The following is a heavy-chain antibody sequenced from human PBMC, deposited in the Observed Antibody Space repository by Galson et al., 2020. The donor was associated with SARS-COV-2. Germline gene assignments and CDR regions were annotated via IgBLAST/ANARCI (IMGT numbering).Heavy chain of an antibody. V-gene: IGHV1-24*01. Sequence: ASVKVSCKVSGYTLTELSMHWVRQAPGKGLEWMGGFDPEDGETIYAQKFQGRVTMTEDTSTDTAYMELSSLRSEDTAVYYCATGYSFSGWYSIDYWGQVTLVTVSS. CDR1: GYTLTELS. D-gene: IGHD6-19*01. CDR3: ATGYSFSGWYSIDY. CDR2: FDPEDGET. J-gene: IGHJ4*02.